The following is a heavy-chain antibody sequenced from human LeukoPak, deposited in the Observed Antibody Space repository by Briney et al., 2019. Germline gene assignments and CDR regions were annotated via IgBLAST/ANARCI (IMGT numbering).Heavy chain of an antibody. J-gene: IGHJ4*02. CDR3: TTTYIVASTRKFGDY. Sequence: GGSLRLSCAASGFIFSNAWMNWVRQAPGKGLKGCGRIKSKTEGGTTDYAAPVKGRFTISRDDSQNTVDLQISSLTAEDTAMYFCTTTYIVASTRKFGDYWGQGTLVVVSS. V-gene: IGHV3-15*01. D-gene: IGHD5-12*01. CDR1: GFIFSNAW. CDR2: IKSKTEGGTT.